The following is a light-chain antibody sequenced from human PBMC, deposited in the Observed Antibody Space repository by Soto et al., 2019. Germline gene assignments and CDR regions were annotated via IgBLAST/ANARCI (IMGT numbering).Light chain of an antibody. CDR2: KAS. J-gene: IGKJ2*01. CDR3: EQYNSYRYT. V-gene: IGKV1-5*03. Sequence: DIQMTQSPSTLSASVGDRVTITCRASQSISSWLAWYQQKPGKAPKLLIYKASSLESGVPSSFSGSGSGTDFTLTISSLQPDDFSTYYCEQYNSYRYTFGQGTMLVSK. CDR1: QSISSW.